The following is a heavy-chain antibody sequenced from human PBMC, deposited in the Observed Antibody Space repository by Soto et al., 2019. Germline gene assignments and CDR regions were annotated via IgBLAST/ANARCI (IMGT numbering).Heavy chain of an antibody. CDR3: ARIPPTDYGGNSATFDY. D-gene: IGHD4-17*01. Sequence: GPTLVNPTETLTLTCTVSGFSLSNARMGVSWIRQPPGKALEWLAHIFSNDEKSYSTSLKSRLTISKDTSKSQVVLTMTNMDPVDTATYYCARIPPTDYGGNSATFDYWGQGTLVTVSS. CDR2: IFSNDEK. V-gene: IGHV2-26*01. CDR1: GFSLSNARMG. J-gene: IGHJ4*02.